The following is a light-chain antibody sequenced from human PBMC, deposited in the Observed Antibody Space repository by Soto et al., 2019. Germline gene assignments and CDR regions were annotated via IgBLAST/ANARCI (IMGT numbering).Light chain of an antibody. Sequence: QSVLTQPPSVSGAPGQRVTISCTGSSSNIGAGYDVHWFQQLPGTAPKLLIYSTYNRPSGVPDRFSGSKSGTSASLAITGLQAEDEADFYCQSYDSSLSGYVFGTGTKLTVL. CDR2: STY. CDR1: SSNIGAGYD. J-gene: IGLJ1*01. V-gene: IGLV1-40*01. CDR3: QSYDSSLSGYV.